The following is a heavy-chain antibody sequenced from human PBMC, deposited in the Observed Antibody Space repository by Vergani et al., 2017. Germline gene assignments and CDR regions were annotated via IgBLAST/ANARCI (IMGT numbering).Heavy chain of an antibody. CDR2: IYYSGST. D-gene: IGHD6-13*01. V-gene: IGHV4-59*01. CDR1: GGSISSYY. CDR3: ARDGSSMPHI. Sequence: QVQLQESGPGLVKPSETLSLTCTVSGGSISSYYWSWIRQPPGKGLEWIGYIYYSGSTNYNPSLKSRVTISVDTSKNQFSLKLSSVTAADTAVYYCARDGSSMPHIWGQGTMVTVSS. J-gene: IGHJ3*02.